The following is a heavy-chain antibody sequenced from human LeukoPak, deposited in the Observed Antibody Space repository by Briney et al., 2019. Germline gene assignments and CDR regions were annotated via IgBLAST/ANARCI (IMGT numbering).Heavy chain of an antibody. CDR2: IKKDGSEK. CDR1: GFTLSSYW. CDR3: ARYIETPRRDLDY. D-gene: IGHD4-23*01. J-gene: IGHJ4*02. V-gene: IGHV3-7*01. Sequence: GGSLRPSCEASGFTLSSYWMSWVRQAPGKGLEWVARIKKDGSEKHYVDSVKGRFTISRDNAKNSVYLQMSALRAEDTAVYYCARYIETPRRDLDYWGQGTLVTVSS.